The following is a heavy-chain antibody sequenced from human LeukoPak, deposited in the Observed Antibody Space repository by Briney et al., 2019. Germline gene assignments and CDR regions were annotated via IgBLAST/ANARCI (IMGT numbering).Heavy chain of an antibody. CDR2: IIPIFGTA. V-gene: IGHV1-69*06. Sequence: SVKVSCKASGGTFSSYAISWVRQAPGQGLDWMGGIIPIFGTANYAQKFQGRVTITADKSTSTAYMELSSLRSGDTAVYYCARGKYSSGWTDVGYWGQGTLVTVSP. J-gene: IGHJ4*02. CDR1: GGTFSSYA. D-gene: IGHD6-19*01. CDR3: ARGKYSSGWTDVGY.